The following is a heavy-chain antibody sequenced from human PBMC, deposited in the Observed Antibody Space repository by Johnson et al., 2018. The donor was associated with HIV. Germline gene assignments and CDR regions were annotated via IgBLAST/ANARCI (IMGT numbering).Heavy chain of an antibody. CDR2: ISYDGSNK. D-gene: IGHD3-22*01. CDR1: GFTFSNAW. Sequence: QMLLVESGGGLVKPGGSLRLSCAASGFTFSNAWMSWVRQAPGKGLEWVAVISYDGSNKYYADSVKGRFTISRDNSKNTLYLQMNSLRAEDTAVYYCARAHYDSSGYLLKGGAFDIWGQGTMVTVSS. J-gene: IGHJ3*02. V-gene: IGHV3-30-3*01. CDR3: ARAHYDSSGYLLKGGAFDI.